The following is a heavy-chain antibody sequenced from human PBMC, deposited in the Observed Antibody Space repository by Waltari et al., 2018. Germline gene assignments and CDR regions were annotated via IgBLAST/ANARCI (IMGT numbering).Heavy chain of an antibody. J-gene: IGHJ1*01. V-gene: IGHV1-2*06. D-gene: IGHD4-17*01. CDR2: INPNSGGT. Sequence: QVQLVQSGAEVKKPGASVKVSCKASGYTFTGYYMHWVRQAPGQGLEWMGRINPNSGGTNYAQKFQGRVTMTRDTSISTAYMELSRLRSDDTAVYYCARGRRVTTTPEYFQHWGQGTLVTVSS. CDR3: ARGRRVTTTPEYFQH. CDR1: GYTFTGYY.